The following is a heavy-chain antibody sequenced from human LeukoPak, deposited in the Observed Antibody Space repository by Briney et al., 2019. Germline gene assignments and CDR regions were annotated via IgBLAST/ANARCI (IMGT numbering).Heavy chain of an antibody. CDR1: GYSISSGYY. D-gene: IGHD2-2*01. Sequence: SGTLSLTCTVSGYSISSGYYWGWIRQPPGKGLEWIGSIYHSGSTYYNPSLKSRVTISVDTSKNQFSLKLSSVTAADTAVYYCARTLIVVVPAAQNAFDIWGQGTMVTVSS. J-gene: IGHJ3*02. CDR2: IYHSGST. CDR3: ARTLIVVVPAAQNAFDI. V-gene: IGHV4-38-2*02.